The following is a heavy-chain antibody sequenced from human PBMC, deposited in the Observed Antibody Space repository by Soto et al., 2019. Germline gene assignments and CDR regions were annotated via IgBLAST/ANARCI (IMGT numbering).Heavy chain of an antibody. Sequence: QPGGSLRLSCSASGFIFSESTIYWVRQVPGKGLEAISAVNTSGRSTYYADSVKDRFTISRDNSKNTLFLQMGSLRPEDTAIYYCVKQAHGLDGVAFDYWGQGTQVTVSS. CDR2: VNTSGRST. J-gene: IGHJ4*02. CDR1: GFIFSEST. CDR3: VKQAHGLDGVAFDY. D-gene: IGHD2-15*01. V-gene: IGHV3-64D*06.